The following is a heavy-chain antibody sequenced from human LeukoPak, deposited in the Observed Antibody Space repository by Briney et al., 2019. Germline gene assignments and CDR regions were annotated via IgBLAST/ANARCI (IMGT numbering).Heavy chain of an antibody. CDR3: ARGCSAVRCPADY. Sequence: GGSLRLSCAASGFTLSSYWLHWVRQAPGEGLVWVSQISPDGNITPYADSVKSRFTISRDNSKNTLYLQINALKAEDTAVYYCARGCSAVRCPADYWGQGSLVTVSS. J-gene: IGHJ4*02. CDR2: ISPDGNIT. V-gene: IGHV3-74*01. CDR1: GFTLSSYW. D-gene: IGHD2-15*01.